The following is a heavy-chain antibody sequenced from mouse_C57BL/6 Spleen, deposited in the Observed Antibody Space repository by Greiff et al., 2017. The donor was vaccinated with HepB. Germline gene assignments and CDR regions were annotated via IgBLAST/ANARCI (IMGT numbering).Heavy chain of an antibody. Sequence: VQLQQSGPELVKPGASVKISCKASGYTFTDYYMNWVKQSHGKSLEWIGDINPNNGGTSYNQKFKGKATLTVDKSSSTAYMELRSLTSEDSAVYYCASDGEFADWGQGTLVTVSA. CDR2: INPNNGGT. CDR1: GYTFTDYY. CDR3: ASDGEFAD. V-gene: IGHV1-26*01. J-gene: IGHJ3*01. D-gene: IGHD2-3*01.